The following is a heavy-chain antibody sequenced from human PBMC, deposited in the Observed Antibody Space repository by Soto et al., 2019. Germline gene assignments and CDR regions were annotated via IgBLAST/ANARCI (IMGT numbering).Heavy chain of an antibody. CDR1: GFSLSTTGVG. CDR2: IYWDTDK. D-gene: IGHD6-19*01. J-gene: IGHJ4*02. CDR3: AHRLVSSGWYVLDY. Sequence: QITLKESGPTLVKPTQTLTLTCTFSGFSLSTTGVGVGWIRQPPGKALEWLAFIYWDTDKRYSPSLRSRLTSTKDTSKNQVVLTMTNMDPVDTATYYCAHRLVSSGWYVLDYWGQGTLVTVSS. V-gene: IGHV2-5*02.